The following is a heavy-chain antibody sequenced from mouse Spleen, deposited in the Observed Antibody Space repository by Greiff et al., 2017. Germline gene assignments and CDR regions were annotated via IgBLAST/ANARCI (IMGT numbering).Heavy chain of an antibody. V-gene: IGHV5-6*01. D-gene: IGHD2-2*01. Sequence: EVQLVESGGDLVKPGGSLKLSCAASGFTFSSYGMSWVRQTPDKRLEWVATISSGGSYTYYPDSVKGRFTISRDNAKNTLYLQMSSLKSEDTAMYYCARKGGLRRERVVYFDYWGQGTTLTVSS. CDR1: GFTFSSYG. CDR3: ARKGGLRRERVVYFDY. CDR2: ISSGGSYT. J-gene: IGHJ2*01.